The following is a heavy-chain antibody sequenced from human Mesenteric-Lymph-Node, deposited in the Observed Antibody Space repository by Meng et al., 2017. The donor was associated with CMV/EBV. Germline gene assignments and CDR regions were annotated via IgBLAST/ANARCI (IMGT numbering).Heavy chain of an antibody. V-gene: IGHV4-30-4*08. J-gene: IGHJ5*02. Sequence: SETLSLTCAVSGGSINSNDYYWSWIRQPPGKGLEWIGYIYYTGSAYYNPSLKSRATMSVDTSKNQFSLRLGPVTAADTAIYYCVRDDHVVHPAPGWFDPWGQGTLVTVSS. CDR1: GGSINSNDYY. D-gene: IGHD2-2*01. CDR3: VRDDHVVHPAPGWFDP. CDR2: IYYTGSA.